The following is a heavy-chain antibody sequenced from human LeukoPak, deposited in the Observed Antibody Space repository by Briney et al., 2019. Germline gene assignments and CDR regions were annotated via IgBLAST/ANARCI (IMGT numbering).Heavy chain of an antibody. D-gene: IGHD3-10*01. V-gene: IGHV3-74*01. J-gene: IGHJ5*01. CDR2: IESNGLT. Sequence: GGSLRLSCEASGFTFSSYWMHWVRQVPGKGLMWVSRIESNGLTLYADSVRDRFTISRDNGKSTIYPQMNSLRVDDTAIYYCAKAATYFYGSVTYDWFESWGQGTLVTVSS. CDR1: GFTFSSYW. CDR3: AKAATYFYGSVTYDWFES.